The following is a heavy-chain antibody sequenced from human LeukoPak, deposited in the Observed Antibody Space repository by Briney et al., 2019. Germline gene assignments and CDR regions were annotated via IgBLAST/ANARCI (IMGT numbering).Heavy chain of an antibody. CDR2: INHSGST. CDR3: VKDFGRIRGTPDS. V-gene: IGHV4-34*01. CDR1: GGPFSGYY. D-gene: IGHD3-3*01. J-gene: IGHJ4*02. Sequence: SETLSLTCAIYGGPFSGYYWSWIRQPPGKGLEWIGEINHSGSTNYNPSLKSRVTISVDTSKNQFSLKLSSVTAADTAVYYCVKDFGRIRGTPDSWGQGTLVTVSS.